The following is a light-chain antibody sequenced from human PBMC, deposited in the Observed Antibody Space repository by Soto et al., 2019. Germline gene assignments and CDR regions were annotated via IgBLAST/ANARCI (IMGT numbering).Light chain of an antibody. CDR1: ISNIGSNT. V-gene: IGLV1-44*01. Sequence: QSVLTQPPSASGTPGQRVTISCSGSISNIGSNTVNWYQQLPGTAPKLLIYSNNQRPSGVPDRFSGSKSGTSASLAISGLQSEDEADYYCAAWDDSLNGYVFGNGTKLTVL. J-gene: IGLJ1*01. CDR3: AAWDDSLNGYV. CDR2: SNN.